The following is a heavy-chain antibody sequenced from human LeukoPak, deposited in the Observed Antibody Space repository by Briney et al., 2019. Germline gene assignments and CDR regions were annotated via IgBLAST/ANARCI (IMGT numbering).Heavy chain of an antibody. CDR2: ISSSSSYI. CDR3: ARGVVVAATPFDY. CDR1: GFTFSSYS. J-gene: IGHJ4*02. Sequence: GGSLRLSCAASGFTFSSYSMNWVRQAPGKGLEWVSSISSSSSYIYCADSVKGRFTISRDNAENSLYLQMNSLRAEDTAVYYCARGVVVAATPFDYWGQGTLVTVSS. V-gene: IGHV3-21*01. D-gene: IGHD2-15*01.